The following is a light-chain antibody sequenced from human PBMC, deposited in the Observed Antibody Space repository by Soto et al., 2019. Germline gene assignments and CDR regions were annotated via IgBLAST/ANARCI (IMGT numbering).Light chain of an antibody. CDR2: DTS. J-gene: IGKJ4*01. V-gene: IGKV3-11*01. CDR1: QSISNY. Sequence: EIVLTQSPATLSLTPGETATLSCRASQSISNYLAWYQHKPGQAPRLLIFDTSNRATGIPARFSGGGSGTDFTLTISRLEPEDFAVYYCQQFSSYPLTFGGGTKVDIK. CDR3: QQFSSYPLT.